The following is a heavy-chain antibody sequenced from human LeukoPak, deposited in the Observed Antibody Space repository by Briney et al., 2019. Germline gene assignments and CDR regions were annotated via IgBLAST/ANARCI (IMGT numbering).Heavy chain of an antibody. CDR3: ARDNGFSLLAT. CDR1: GFTITPYW. Sequence: PGGSLRLSCAASGFTITPYWMPWVRQVPGKGLVWVSRINSDGSSTNYADSVKGRFTISRDNAKNTLYLQINNLRAADTAVYYCARDNGFSLLATWGPGTLVTVSS. CDR2: INSDGSST. J-gene: IGHJ5*02. V-gene: IGHV3-74*01. D-gene: IGHD5-18*01.